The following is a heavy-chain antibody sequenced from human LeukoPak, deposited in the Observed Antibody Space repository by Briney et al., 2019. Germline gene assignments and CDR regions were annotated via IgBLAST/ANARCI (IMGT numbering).Heavy chain of an antibody. CDR1: GYTLTELS. D-gene: IGHD2-2*02. Sequence: ASVKVSCMVSGYTLTELSMHWVRQAPGKGLEWMGGFDPEDGETIYAQKFQGRVTMTEDTSTDTAYMELSSLRSEDTAVYYCAIWAGYCSSTSCYRGGFDPWGQGTLVTVSS. J-gene: IGHJ5*02. CDR2: FDPEDGET. V-gene: IGHV1-24*01. CDR3: AIWAGYCSSTSCYRGGFDP.